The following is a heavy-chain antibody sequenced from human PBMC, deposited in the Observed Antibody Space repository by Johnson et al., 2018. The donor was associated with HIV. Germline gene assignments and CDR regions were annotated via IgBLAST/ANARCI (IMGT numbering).Heavy chain of an antibody. CDR2: MWYDGSNR. Sequence: QVQLVESGGGVVQPGRSLRLSCAASGFTFSSYGMPWVRQAPGKGLEWVAVMWYDGSNRYYADSVKGRFTISRDNSKNTLYLQMNSLRAEDTAVYYCARVPWSLEAFEIWGQGTMVTVSS. V-gene: IGHV3-33*01. J-gene: IGHJ3*02. D-gene: IGHD2-15*01. CDR1: GFTFSSYG. CDR3: ARVPWSLEAFEI.